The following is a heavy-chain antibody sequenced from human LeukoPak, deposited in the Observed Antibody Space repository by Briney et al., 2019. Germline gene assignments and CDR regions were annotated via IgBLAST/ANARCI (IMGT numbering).Heavy chain of an antibody. CDR1: GFTFSSYS. Sequence: GGSLRLSCAASGFTFSSYSMNWVRQAPGKGLEWVAVISYDGSNKYYADSVKGRFTISRDNSKNTLYLQMNSLRAEDTAVYYCARASLSAFDIWGQGTMVTVSS. CDR2: ISYDGSNK. J-gene: IGHJ3*02. CDR3: ARASLSAFDI. V-gene: IGHV3-30*03.